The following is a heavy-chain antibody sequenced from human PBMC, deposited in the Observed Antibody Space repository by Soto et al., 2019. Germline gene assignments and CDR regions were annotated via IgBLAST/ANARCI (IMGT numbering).Heavy chain of an antibody. D-gene: IGHD2-2*01. CDR2: MYHNGNT. CDR3: VRDHHYRTSWSFDS. V-gene: IGHV4-39*07. J-gene: IGHJ4*02. Sequence: PSETLSLTCTVSGGSFTSTNYFWGWIRQPPGKGLEWIGYMYHNGNTFYSPSLKSRVTMSVDTSKRQFSLDLSSVTAADTAVYYCVRDHHYRTSWSFDSWGQGTLVTVSS. CDR1: GGSFTSTNYF.